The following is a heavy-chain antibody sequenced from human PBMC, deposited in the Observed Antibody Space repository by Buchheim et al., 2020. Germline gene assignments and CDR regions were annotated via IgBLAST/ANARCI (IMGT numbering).Heavy chain of an antibody. CDR2: IYYGGST. Sequence: QVQLQESGPGLVKPSETLSLTCTVSGGSISSYYWSWIRQPPGKGLEWIGYIYYGGSTNYNPSLKSRVTISVNTSKNQFSLKLSSVTAADTAVYYCARVGYYDFWSGYYTSYYYYGMDVWGQGTT. CDR1: GGSISSYY. D-gene: IGHD3-3*01. CDR3: ARVGYYDFWSGYYTSYYYYGMDV. V-gene: IGHV4-59*01. J-gene: IGHJ6*02.